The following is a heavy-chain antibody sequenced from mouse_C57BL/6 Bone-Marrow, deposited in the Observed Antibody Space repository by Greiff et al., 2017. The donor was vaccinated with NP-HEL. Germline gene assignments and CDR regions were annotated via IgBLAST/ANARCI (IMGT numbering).Heavy chain of an antibody. CDR1: GYSITSGYF. D-gene: IGHD1-1*01. CDR3: AVLSTSVVAKAMDY. CDR2: ISYDGSN. J-gene: IGHJ4*01. Sequence: EVQLQESGPGLVKPSQSLSLTCSVTGYSITSGYFWNWIRKFPGNKLEWMGYISYDGSNNYNPTLKNRISITRDTSKNQFFLKLNSVTTEDTATYYCAVLSTSVVAKAMDYWGQGTSVTVSS. V-gene: IGHV3-6*01.